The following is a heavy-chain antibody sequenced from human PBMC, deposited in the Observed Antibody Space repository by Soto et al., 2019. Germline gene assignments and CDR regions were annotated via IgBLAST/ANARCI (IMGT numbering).Heavy chain of an antibody. D-gene: IGHD3-3*01. J-gene: IGHJ4*02. Sequence: GGSLRLSCAASGFTFSSYAMSWVRQAPGKGLEWVSAISGSGGSTYYADSVKGRFTISRDNSKNTLYLQMNSLRAEDTAVYYCAKSTYYDFWSGYYGSYYFDYWGQGTLVTVSS. CDR2: ISGSGGST. CDR1: GFTFSSYA. CDR3: AKSTYYDFWSGYYGSYYFDY. V-gene: IGHV3-23*01.